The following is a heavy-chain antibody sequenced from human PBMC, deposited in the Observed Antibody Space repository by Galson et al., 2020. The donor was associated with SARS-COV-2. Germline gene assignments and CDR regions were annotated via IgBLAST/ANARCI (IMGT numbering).Heavy chain of an antibody. V-gene: IGHV3-48*02. CDR2: ISSSSSTI. D-gene: IGHD2-15*01. Sequence: GESLKISCAASGFTFSSYSMNWVRQAPGKGLEWVSYISSSSSTIYYADSVKGRFTISRDNAKNSLYLQMNSLRDEDTAVYYCARVNLGYCSGGSCYPGSPDYWGQGTLVTVSS. CDR3: ARVNLGYCSGGSCYPGSPDY. CDR1: GFTFSSYS. J-gene: IGHJ4*02.